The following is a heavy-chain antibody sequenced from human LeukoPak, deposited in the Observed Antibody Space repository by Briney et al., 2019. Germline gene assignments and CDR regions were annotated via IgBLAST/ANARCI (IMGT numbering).Heavy chain of an antibody. V-gene: IGHV3-30*04. CDR3: ARDTRSYITMIVVGEDAFDI. D-gene: IGHD3-22*01. CDR1: GFTFSSYA. CDR2: ISYDGSNK. Sequence: PGGSLPLSCAASGFTFSSYAMHWVRPAPGKGLEGVAVISYDGSNKYYADSVKGRFTISRDNSKNTLYLQMNSLRAEDTAVYYCARDTRSYITMIVVGEDAFDIWGQGTMVTVSS. J-gene: IGHJ3*02.